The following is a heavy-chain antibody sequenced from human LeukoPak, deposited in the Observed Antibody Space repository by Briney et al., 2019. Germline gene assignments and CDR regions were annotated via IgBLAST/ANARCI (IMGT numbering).Heavy chain of an antibody. D-gene: IGHD2-15*01. V-gene: IGHV4-30-4*08. CDR1: GGSISSGDNY. Sequence: SETLSLTCTVSGGSISSGDNYWSWIRQPPGKGLDWIEYIYYRGNAYYNPSLKSRVTISVDTSKNQFSLKLSSVTAADTAVYYCARTPIGYCSGGNCSNWFVPWGQRTLVTVSS. CDR2: IYYRGNA. J-gene: IGHJ5*02. CDR3: ARTPIGYCSGGNCSNWFVP.